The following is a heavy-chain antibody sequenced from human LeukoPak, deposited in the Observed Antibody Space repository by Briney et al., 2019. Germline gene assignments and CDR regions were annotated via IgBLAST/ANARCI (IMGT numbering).Heavy chain of an antibody. V-gene: IGHV4-34*01. CDR3: ARVGYDYVWGSYRSYYYYMDV. CDR2: IHYSGST. CDR1: GGSFSGYY. Sequence: SETLSLTCAVYGGSFSGYYWSWIRQPPGKGLEWIGSIHYSGSTNYNPSLKSRVTISVDTSKNQFSLKLSSVTAADTAVYYCARVGYDYVWGSYRSYYYYMDVWGKGTTVTVSS. J-gene: IGHJ6*03. D-gene: IGHD3-16*02.